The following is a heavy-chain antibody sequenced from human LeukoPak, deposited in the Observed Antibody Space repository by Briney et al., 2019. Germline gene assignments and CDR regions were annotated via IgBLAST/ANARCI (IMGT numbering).Heavy chain of an antibody. CDR3: ARDRHYDILFDY. CDR2: IYSGGNT. D-gene: IGHD3-9*01. CDR1: GFTVSSNY. J-gene: IGHJ4*02. V-gene: IGHV3-53*01. Sequence: GGSLRLSCAASGFTVSSNYMSWVRQAPGKGLEWVSVIYSGGNTFYADSVKGRFTISRDNSKNTLYLQMNSLRAEDTAVYYCARDRHYDILFDYWGQGTLVTVSS.